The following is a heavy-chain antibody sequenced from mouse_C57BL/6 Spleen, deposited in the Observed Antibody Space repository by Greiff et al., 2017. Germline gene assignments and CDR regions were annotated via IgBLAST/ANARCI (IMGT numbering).Heavy chain of an antibody. Sequence: EVQRVESGGGLVKPGGSLKLSCAASGFTFSSYAMSRVRQTPEKRLEWVATISDGGSYTYYPDNVKGRFTISRDNAKNNLYLQMSHLKSEDTAMYYCARDITTVVATRYFDVWGTGTTVTVSS. D-gene: IGHD1-1*01. CDR1: GFTFSSYA. J-gene: IGHJ1*03. V-gene: IGHV5-4*01. CDR3: ARDITTVVATRYFDV. CDR2: ISDGGSYT.